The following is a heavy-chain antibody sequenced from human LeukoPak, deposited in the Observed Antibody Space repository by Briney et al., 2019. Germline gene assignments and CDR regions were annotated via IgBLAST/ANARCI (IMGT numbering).Heavy chain of an antibody. CDR1: EFTFGSYA. D-gene: IGHD1-7*01. J-gene: IGHJ6*03. CDR2: ISGSGGGT. CDR3: AKPGTDSSFDYYYYMDV. V-gene: IGHV3-23*01. Sequence: GGSLRLSCAASEFTFGSYAMSWVRQAPGKGLEWVSAISGSGGGTYYADSVKGRFTISRDNSKNTLYLQMNSLRAEDTAVYYCAKPGTDSSFDYYYYMDVWGKGTTVTVSS.